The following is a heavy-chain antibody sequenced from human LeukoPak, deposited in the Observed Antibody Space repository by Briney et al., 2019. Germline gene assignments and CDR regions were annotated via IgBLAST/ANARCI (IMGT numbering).Heavy chain of an antibody. D-gene: IGHD2-21*02. Sequence: GGSLRLSCAASGFTFSSYGMSWVRQAPGKGLEWVSAISGSAGSTYYADSVKGRFTISRDNSKNTLYLQMNSLRAEDTALYYCVVSRCGGDCYGTFDYWGQGTLVTVSS. V-gene: IGHV3-23*01. CDR1: GFTFSSYG. J-gene: IGHJ4*02. CDR3: VVSRCGGDCYGTFDY. CDR2: ISGSAGST.